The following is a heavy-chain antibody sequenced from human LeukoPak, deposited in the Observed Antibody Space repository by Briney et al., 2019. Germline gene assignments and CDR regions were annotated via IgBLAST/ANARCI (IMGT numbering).Heavy chain of an antibody. V-gene: IGHV3-30-3*01. CDR3: ARFVGGAPLDSNPEHDAFDI. CDR2: ISYDGSNK. Sequence: GRSLRLSCAASGFTFSSYAMHWVRQAPGKGLEWVAVISYDGSNKYYADSVEGRFTISRDNSKNTLYLQMNSLRAADTAVYYCARFVGGAPLDSNPEHDAFDIRGQGTMVTVSS. J-gene: IGHJ3*02. D-gene: IGHD4-4*01. CDR1: GFTFSSYA.